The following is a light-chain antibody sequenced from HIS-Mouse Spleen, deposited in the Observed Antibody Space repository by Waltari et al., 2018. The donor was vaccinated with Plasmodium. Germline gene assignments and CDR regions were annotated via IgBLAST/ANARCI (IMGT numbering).Light chain of an antibody. CDR1: HSVSSN. Sequence: EIVMTQSPATLSVSPVERATLSCSASHSVSSNLAWYQQKPGQAPRLLIYGASTRATGIPARFSGSGYRTEFTLTISSLQSEDFAVYYCQQYNNWSFTFGPGTKVDIK. CDR3: QQYNNWSFT. CDR2: GAS. J-gene: IGKJ3*01. V-gene: IGKV3-15*01.